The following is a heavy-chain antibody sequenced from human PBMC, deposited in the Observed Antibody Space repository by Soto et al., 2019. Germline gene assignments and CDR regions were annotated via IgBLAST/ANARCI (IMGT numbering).Heavy chain of an antibody. Sequence: SVKVSCNXPGGTFSSYAISWVRQAPGQGLEWMGGMIPMFGTANYAQKFQGRVTITADESTSTAYMELSSLRSEDTAVYYCARSGTFAFDIWGQGTMVTV. CDR1: GGTFSSYA. CDR3: ARSGTFAFDI. V-gene: IGHV1-69*13. J-gene: IGHJ3*02. D-gene: IGHD3-16*01. CDR2: MIPMFGTA.